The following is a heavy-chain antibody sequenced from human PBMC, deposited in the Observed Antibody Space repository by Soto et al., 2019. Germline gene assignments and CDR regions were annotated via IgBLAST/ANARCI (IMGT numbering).Heavy chain of an antibody. J-gene: IGHJ5*02. V-gene: IGHV1-18*01. CDR1: GYTFTSYG. CDR3: AFSHLGFGELTTRFNWFDP. Sequence: ASVKVSCKASGYTFTSYGISWVRQAPLQVLEWMVCISAYNGNTNYAQKLQGRVTMTTDTSTSTAYMELRSLRSDDTAVYYCAFSHLGFGELTTRFNWFDPWGQGTMVTLSS. CDR2: ISAYNGNT. D-gene: IGHD3-10*01.